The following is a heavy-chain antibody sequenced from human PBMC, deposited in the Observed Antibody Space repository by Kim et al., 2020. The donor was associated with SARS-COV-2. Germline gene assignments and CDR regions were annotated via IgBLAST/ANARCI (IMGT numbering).Heavy chain of an antibody. D-gene: IGHD2-2*01. CDR2: ISGSGGST. Sequence: GGSLRLSCAASGFTFSSYAMSWVRQAPGKGLEWVSAISGSGGSTYYADSVKGRFTISRDYSKNTLYLQMNSLRAEDTAVYYCAKVGHCSSTSCYAGYYYGMDVWGQGTTVTVSS. V-gene: IGHV3-23*01. CDR3: AKVGHCSSTSCYAGYYYGMDV. J-gene: IGHJ6*02. CDR1: GFTFSSYA.